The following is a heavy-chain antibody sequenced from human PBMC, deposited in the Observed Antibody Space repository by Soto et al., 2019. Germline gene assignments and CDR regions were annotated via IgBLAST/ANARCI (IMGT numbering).Heavy chain of an antibody. CDR3: ARGEYVAAAGYYYYYGMDV. CDR1: GGTFSSYA. D-gene: IGHD6-13*01. Sequence: QVQLVQSGAEVKKPGSSVKVSCKASGGTFSSYAISWVRQAPGQGLEWMGGIIPIFGTANYAQKFQGRVTITADESTSTAYMALSSLRSEETAVYYCARGEYVAAAGYYYYYGMDVWGQGTTVTVSS. J-gene: IGHJ6*02. CDR2: IIPIFGTA. V-gene: IGHV1-69*01.